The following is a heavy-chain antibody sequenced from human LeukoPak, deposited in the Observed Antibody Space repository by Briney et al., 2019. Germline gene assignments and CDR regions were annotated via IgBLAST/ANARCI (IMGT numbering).Heavy chain of an antibody. Sequence: ASVKVSCKTSGYTFTDDYMHWVRQAPGQGLEWMGWIIPTNGYTKYSQEFQGRVTMTRDTSISTAYMEVRSLTSDDTAVYFCARGLTQWEGMGEFWGQGTLVIVSS. D-gene: IGHD1-26*01. J-gene: IGHJ4*02. CDR3: ARGLTQWEGMGEF. V-gene: IGHV1-2*02. CDR2: IIPTNGYT. CDR1: GYTFTDDY.